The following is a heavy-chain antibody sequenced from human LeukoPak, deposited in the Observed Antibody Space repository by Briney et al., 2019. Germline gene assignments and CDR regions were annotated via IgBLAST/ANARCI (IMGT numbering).Heavy chain of an antibody. CDR1: GGSISSYY. J-gene: IGHJ5*02. CDR2: IYYSGST. Sequence: SETLSLTCTVSGGSISSYYWSWIRQPPGKGLEWIGYIYYSGSTNYNPSLKSRVTISVDTSKNQFSLKLSSVTAADTAVYYCARMGRFFESGWFDPWGQGTLVTVSS. D-gene: IGHD3-3*01. CDR3: ARMGRFFESGWFDP. V-gene: IGHV4-59*01.